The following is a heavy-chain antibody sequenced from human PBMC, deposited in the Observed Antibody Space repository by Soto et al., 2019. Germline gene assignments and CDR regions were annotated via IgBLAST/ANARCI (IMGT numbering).Heavy chain of an antibody. CDR2: ISPYNGNT. V-gene: IGHV1-18*01. Sequence: QVQLVQSGAEVKEPGASVKVSCKASGYRFTSYGISWARQAPGQGLEWVGWISPYNGNTNYAQKLQGRVTMTADTSTSTAYMELRSLRSDDTAVYYCARDLRTFGGVIVPFHYWSQGTLVTVSS. J-gene: IGHJ4*02. D-gene: IGHD3-16*02. CDR3: ARDLRTFGGVIVPFHY. CDR1: GYRFTSYG.